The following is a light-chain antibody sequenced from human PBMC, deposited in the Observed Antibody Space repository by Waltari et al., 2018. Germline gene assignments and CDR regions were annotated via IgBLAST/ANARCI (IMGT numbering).Light chain of an antibody. Sequence: QSVLTQPPSVSGAPRQRVTISCSGSSSNIGNNAVNWYQHLPGQAPKLLIYYDDSVHSGGFERFSSSKSGTSGSLAISGLQAEDEADYYCAAWDDRLNGPVFGGGTKLTVL. CDR1: SSNIGNNA. V-gene: IGLV1-36*01. CDR2: YDD. CDR3: AAWDDRLNGPV. J-gene: IGLJ3*02.